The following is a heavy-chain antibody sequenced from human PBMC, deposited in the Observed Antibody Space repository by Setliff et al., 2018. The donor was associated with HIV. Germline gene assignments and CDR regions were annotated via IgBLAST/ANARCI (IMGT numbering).Heavy chain of an antibody. Sequence: GASVKVSCKASGYTFKVSGLSWVRQVPGQGLQWMGWISVYNGHTSYAPEFQDRVTMTTDTSATTAYMELRSLKFDDTAVYYCARGRYNSRIDVWGQGTTVTVSS. CDR2: ISVYNGHT. CDR1: GYTFKVSG. V-gene: IGHV1-18*01. D-gene: IGHD5-18*01. J-gene: IGHJ6*02. CDR3: ARGRYNSRIDV.